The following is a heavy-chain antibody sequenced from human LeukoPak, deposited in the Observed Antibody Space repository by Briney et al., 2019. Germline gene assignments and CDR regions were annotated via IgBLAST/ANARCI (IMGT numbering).Heavy chain of an antibody. CDR3: ARAKIIEAITHMDV. CDR1: GLTFSTYG. CDR2: MSHDGGIE. V-gene: IGHV3-30*03. J-gene: IGHJ6*02. Sequence: GGSLRLSCVASGLTFSTYGMHWVRQAPGKGLEWVAVMSHDGGIEKYADSVKGRFTISRDNSKKTLYLQMSSLRSEDAAVYYCARAKIIEAITHMDVWGQGTTVTVSS. D-gene: IGHD5-12*01.